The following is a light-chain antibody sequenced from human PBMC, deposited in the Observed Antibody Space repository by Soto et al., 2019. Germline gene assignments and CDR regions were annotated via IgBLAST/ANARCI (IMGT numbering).Light chain of an antibody. V-gene: IGKV3-11*01. Sequence: EVVLTQSPATLSLAPGERATLSCRASQFLSSYLAWYQQKPGQPPRLLIYDTSNRATGIPARFSGTGSGTDFTLTISSLEPEDFAVYYCQQRSNWPITFGQGTRLEI. CDR1: QFLSSY. J-gene: IGKJ5*01. CDR2: DTS. CDR3: QQRSNWPIT.